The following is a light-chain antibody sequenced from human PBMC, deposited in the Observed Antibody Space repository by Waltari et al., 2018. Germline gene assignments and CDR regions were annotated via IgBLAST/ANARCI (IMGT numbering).Light chain of an antibody. Sequence: SYEVTQSPSMSVSPGQTARITCSGNNLANKYVCWYQQKPGQSPVLVIYQARKRPSGIPERFSGSNSGDTATLTISETQSMDEGDYFCQVWDSSTYMVFGGGTKLTVL. CDR3: QVWDSSTYMV. V-gene: IGLV3-1*01. CDR2: QAR. J-gene: IGLJ2*01. CDR1: NLANKY.